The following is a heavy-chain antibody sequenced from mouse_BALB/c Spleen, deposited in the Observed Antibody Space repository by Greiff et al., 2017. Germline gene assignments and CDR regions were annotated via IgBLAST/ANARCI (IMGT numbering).Heavy chain of an antibody. J-gene: IGHJ3*01. CDR2: INPSNGGT. CDR3: TRGYYRDDGEPWFAY. CDR1: GYTFTSYY. D-gene: IGHD2-14*01. Sequence: QVQLQQPGAELVKPGASVKLSCKASGYTFTSYYMYWVKQRPGQGLEWIGGINPSNGGTNFNEKFKSKATLTVDKSSSTAYMQLSSLTSEDSAVYYCTRGYYRDDGEPWFAYWGQGTLVTVSA. V-gene: IGHV1S81*02.